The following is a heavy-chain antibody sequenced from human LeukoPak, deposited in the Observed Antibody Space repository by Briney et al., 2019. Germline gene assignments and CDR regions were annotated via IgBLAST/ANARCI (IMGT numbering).Heavy chain of an antibody. V-gene: IGHV1-2*02. D-gene: IGHD2-2*01. J-gene: IGHJ3*02. CDR2: INPNSGGT. CDR3: ARVADGGIVVVPAAIRSPAFDI. CDR1: GYTFTGYY. Sequence: ASVTVSCKASGYTFTGYYMHWVRQAPGQGLEWMGWINPNSGGTNYAQMFQGRVTMTRDTSISTAYMELSRLRSDDTAVYYCARVADGGIVVVPAAIRSPAFDIWGQGTMVTVSS.